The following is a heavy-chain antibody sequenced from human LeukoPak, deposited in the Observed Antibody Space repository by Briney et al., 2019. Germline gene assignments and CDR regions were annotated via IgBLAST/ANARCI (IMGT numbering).Heavy chain of an antibody. CDR3: ARIGDYGSGSEGFDP. CDR2: INPNTGGT. CDR1: GYTFTGNY. J-gene: IGHJ5*02. Sequence: ASVKVSCKASGYTFTGNYIHWVRQAPGQGLEWMGWINPNTGGTKYAQKFQGRVTMTRDTSISTAYMELTWLKSDDTAVYYCARIGDYGSGSEGFDPWGQGTLVTVSS. V-gene: IGHV1-2*02. D-gene: IGHD3-10*01.